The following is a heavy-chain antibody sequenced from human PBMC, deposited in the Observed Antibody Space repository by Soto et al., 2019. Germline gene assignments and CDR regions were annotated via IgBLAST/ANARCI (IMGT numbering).Heavy chain of an antibody. CDR3: VGGQYYFDY. CDR1: GFPFSSYG. D-gene: IGHD3-10*01. V-gene: IGHV3-30*03. Sequence: QVQLVESGGGVVQPGRSLRLSCAASGFPFSSYGMHWVREAPGKGLEWVVVISDDGSNKYYADSVKGRFTISRDNSASTLYLQMNSLRPEDTALYYCVGGQYYFDYRGQGTLVTVSP. J-gene: IGHJ4*02. CDR2: ISDDGSNK.